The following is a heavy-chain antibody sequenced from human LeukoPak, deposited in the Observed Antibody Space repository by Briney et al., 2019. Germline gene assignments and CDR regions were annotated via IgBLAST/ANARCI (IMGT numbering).Heavy chain of an antibody. V-gene: IGHV3-66*01. CDR3: ARDNEWEPWYGMDV. D-gene: IGHD1-26*01. CDR1: GFTVSSNY. J-gene: IGHJ6*02. CDR2: IYSGGST. Sequence: GGSLRLSCAAYGFTVSSNYMSWVRQDPGKGLEWVSVIYSGGSTYYADSVKGRFTISRDNSKNTLYLQMNSLRAEDTAVYYCARDNEWEPWYGMDVWGQGTTVTISS.